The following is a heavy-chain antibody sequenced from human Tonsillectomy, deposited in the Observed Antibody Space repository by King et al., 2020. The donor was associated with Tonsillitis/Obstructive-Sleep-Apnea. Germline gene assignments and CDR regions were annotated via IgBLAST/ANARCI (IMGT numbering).Heavy chain of an antibody. CDR1: GFTFSIYA. D-gene: IGHD2/OR15-2a*01. CDR3: ARDPKSTGNNYLHYGMDV. CDR2: ISYDETNK. J-gene: IGHJ6*02. V-gene: IGHV3-30*04. Sequence: QVQLVESGGGVVQPGRSLRLSCAASGFTFSIYAMHWVRQAPGKGLEWVAVISYDETNKYYADSVKGRFTISRDSSKNTLYLQMNSLRAEDTAVYYCARDPKSTGNNYLHYGMDVWGQGTTVTVSS.